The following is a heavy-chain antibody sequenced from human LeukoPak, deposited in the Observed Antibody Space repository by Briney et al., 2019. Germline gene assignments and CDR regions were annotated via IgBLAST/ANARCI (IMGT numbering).Heavy chain of an antibody. CDR3: AKGWRLVDF. Sequence: GGSLRLSCAASGFIFSSYGMHWVRQAPGKGLEWVAFIRYDGSNKYYADSVKGRFTISRDNSKNTLYLQMNSLSDEDTAVYFCAKGWRLVDFWGQGTLVTVSS. CDR2: IRYDGSNK. J-gene: IGHJ4*02. CDR1: GFIFSSYG. D-gene: IGHD6-19*01. V-gene: IGHV3-30*02.